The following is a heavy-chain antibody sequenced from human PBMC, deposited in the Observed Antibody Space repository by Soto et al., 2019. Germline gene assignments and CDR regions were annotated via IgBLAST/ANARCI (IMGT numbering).Heavy chain of an antibody. CDR3: AKSQEIGTHFFDS. CDR1: GFSFSVYA. D-gene: IGHD6-13*01. Sequence: GGSLRLSCAASGFSFSVYALHWVRQAPGKGLEWVSSIGTAGDTYYAVSVKGRFTISRDNAKNSLSLQMNSLRAGDMAVSFCAKSQEIGTHFFDSWGQGTQVTVSS. J-gene: IGHJ4*02. CDR2: IGTAGDT. V-gene: IGHV3-13*01.